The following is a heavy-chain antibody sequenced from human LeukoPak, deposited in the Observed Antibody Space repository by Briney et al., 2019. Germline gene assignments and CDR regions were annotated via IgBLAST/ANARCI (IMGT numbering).Heavy chain of an antibody. CDR1: GGSFSGYY. Sequence: MASETLSPTCAVYGGSFSGYYWSWIRQPPGKGLEWIGEINHSGSTNYNPSLKSRVTISVDTSKNQFSLKLSSVTAADTAVYYCARAGTYYYDSSGPWGQGTLVTVSS. CDR2: INHSGST. D-gene: IGHD3-22*01. J-gene: IGHJ5*02. V-gene: IGHV4-34*01. CDR3: ARAGTYYYDSSGP.